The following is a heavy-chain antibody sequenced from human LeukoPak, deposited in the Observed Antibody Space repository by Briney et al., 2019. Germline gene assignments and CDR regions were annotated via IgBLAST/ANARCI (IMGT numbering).Heavy chain of an antibody. V-gene: IGHV3-48*01. CDR1: GFTFSNYS. CDR3: ASYCSTTSCYNIDY. Sequence: PGGSLRLSCAASGFTFSNYSMNWVRQAPGKGLEWVSHISGTGSAIYYADSVKGRFTISRDNAKNSLYLQMNSLRAEDTAVYYCASYCSTTSCYNIDYWGQGTLVTVSS. D-gene: IGHD2-2*02. J-gene: IGHJ4*02. CDR2: ISGTGSAI.